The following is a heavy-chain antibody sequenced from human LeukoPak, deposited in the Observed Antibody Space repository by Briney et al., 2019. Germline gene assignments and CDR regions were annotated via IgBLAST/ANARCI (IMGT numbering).Heavy chain of an antibody. CDR1: GYSISSGYY. CDR3: ARSSYVLRFLEWSI. V-gene: IGHV4-38-2*02. D-gene: IGHD3-3*01. Sequence: SETLSLTCTVSGYSISSGYYWGWIRQPPGKGLEWIGSIYYSGSTYYNPSLKSRVTISVDTSKNQFSLKLSSVTAADTAVYYCARSSYVLRFLEWSIWGQGTLVTVSS. J-gene: IGHJ4*02. CDR2: IYYSGST.